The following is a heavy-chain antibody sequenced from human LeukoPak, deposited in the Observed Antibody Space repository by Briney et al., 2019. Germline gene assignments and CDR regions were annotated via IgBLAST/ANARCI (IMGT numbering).Heavy chain of an antibody. V-gene: IGHV1-2*04. CDR2: INPNSGGT. Sequence: ASVKVSCKASGYTFTGYYMHWVRQAPGQGLERMGWINPNSGGTNYAQKFQGWVTMTRDTSISTAYMELSRLRSDDTAVYYCARSPTWIQLWFDYWGQGTLVTVSS. CDR1: GYTFTGYY. CDR3: ARSPTWIQLWFDY. J-gene: IGHJ4*02. D-gene: IGHD5-18*01.